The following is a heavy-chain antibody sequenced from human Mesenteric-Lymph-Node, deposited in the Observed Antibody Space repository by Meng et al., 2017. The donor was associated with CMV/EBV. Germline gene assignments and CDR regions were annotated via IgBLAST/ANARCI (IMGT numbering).Heavy chain of an antibody. J-gene: IGHJ4*02. D-gene: IGHD1-14*01. CDR2: IDGGGSDT. CDR1: GFTFGCYW. CDR3: ARDVYGISSPH. V-gene: IGHV3-74*03. Sequence: GESLKISCAASGFTFGCYWMHWVRQVPGKGLMWVSHIDGGGSDTTYADSVKGRFTISRDNAKNMLFLHMEDLRVEDTAIYYCARDVYGISSPHWGQGAQVTVSS.